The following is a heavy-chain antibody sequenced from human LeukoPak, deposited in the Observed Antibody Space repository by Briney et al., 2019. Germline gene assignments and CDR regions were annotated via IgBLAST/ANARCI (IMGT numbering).Heavy chain of an antibody. Sequence: ASVTVSCKASGYTFTGYYMHWVRQAPGQGLEWMGWINPNSGGTNYAQKFQGWVTMTRDTSISTAYMELSRLRSDDTAVYYCARGIAPQWLAFDYWGQGTLVTVSS. D-gene: IGHD6-19*01. J-gene: IGHJ4*02. CDR2: INPNSGGT. CDR3: ARGIAPQWLAFDY. V-gene: IGHV1-2*04. CDR1: GYTFTGYY.